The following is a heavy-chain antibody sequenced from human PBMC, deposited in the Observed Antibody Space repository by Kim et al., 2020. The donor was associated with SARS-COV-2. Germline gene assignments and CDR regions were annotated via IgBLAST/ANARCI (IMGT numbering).Heavy chain of an antibody. Sequence: GGSLRLSCAASGFTFSSYAMSWVRQAPGKGLEWVSAISGSGGSTYYADSVKGRFTISRDNSKNTLYLQMNSLRAEDTAVYYCAKAKVLLWFGEHPGWYFDLWGRGTLVTVSS. J-gene: IGHJ2*01. CDR3: AKAKVLLWFGEHPGWYFDL. CDR1: GFTFSSYA. V-gene: IGHV3-23*01. D-gene: IGHD3-10*01. CDR2: ISGSGGST.